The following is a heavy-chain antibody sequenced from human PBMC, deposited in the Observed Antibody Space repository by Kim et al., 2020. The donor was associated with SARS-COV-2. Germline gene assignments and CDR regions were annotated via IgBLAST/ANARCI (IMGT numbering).Heavy chain of an antibody. D-gene: IGHD3-9*01. V-gene: IGHV3-9*01. CDR3: AKDTSRSHRYDILTGYPFSDDAFDI. CDR1: GFTFDDYA. Sequence: GGSLRLSCAASGFTFDDYAMHWVRQAPGKGLEWVSGISWNSGSIGYADSVKGRFTISRDNAKNSLYLQMNSLRAEDTALYYCAKDTSRSHRYDILTGYPFSDDAFDIWGQGTMVTVSS. CDR2: ISWNSGSI. J-gene: IGHJ3*02.